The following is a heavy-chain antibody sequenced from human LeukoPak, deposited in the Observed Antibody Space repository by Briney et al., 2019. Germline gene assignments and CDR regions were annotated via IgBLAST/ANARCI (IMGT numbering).Heavy chain of an antibody. CDR3: ARGVPKTSYYYYYMDV. CDR1: GFTFSSYS. V-gene: IGHV3-21*01. CDR2: ISSSSSYI. D-gene: IGHD4-11*01. Sequence: GGSLRLSCAASGFTFSSYSMNWVRQAPGKGLEWVSSISSSSSYIYYADSVKGRFTISRDNAKNSLYLQMNSLRAEDTAVYYCARGVPKTSYYYYYMDVWSKGTTVTVSS. J-gene: IGHJ6*03.